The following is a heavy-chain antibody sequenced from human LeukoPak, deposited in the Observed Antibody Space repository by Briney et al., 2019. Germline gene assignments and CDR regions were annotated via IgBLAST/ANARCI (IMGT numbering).Heavy chain of an antibody. J-gene: IGHJ4*02. V-gene: IGHV1-2*02. CDR2: INPNSGGT. CDR3: VSQSHYSPCDY. Sequence: ASVKVSCKASGYTFTDYYMHWVRQAPGQGLEWMGWINPNSGGTNYAQKFQGRFTMTRDTSISTAYMDLSRLRSDDTAVCYCVSQSHYSPCDYWGQGTLVTVSS. CDR1: GYTFTDYY. D-gene: IGHD5-18*01.